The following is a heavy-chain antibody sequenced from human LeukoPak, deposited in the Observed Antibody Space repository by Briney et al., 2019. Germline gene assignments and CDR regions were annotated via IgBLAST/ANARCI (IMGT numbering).Heavy chain of an antibody. CDR3: AKDSFTYGDYEYYYYGMDV. Sequence: GASLRLSCAASGFTFSSYAMSWVRQAPGKGLEWVSAISGSGGSTYYADSVKGRFTISRDNSKNTLYLQMNSLRAEDTAVYYCAKDSFTYGDYEYYYYGMDVWGQGTTVTVS. V-gene: IGHV3-23*01. J-gene: IGHJ6*02. D-gene: IGHD4-17*01. CDR1: GFTFSSYA. CDR2: ISGSGGST.